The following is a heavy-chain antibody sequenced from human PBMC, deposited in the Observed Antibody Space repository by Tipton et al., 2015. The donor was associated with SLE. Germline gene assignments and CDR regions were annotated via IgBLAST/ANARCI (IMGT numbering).Heavy chain of an antibody. CDR2: IHYTGTTN. D-gene: IGHD5-18*01. CDR3: ARLHGYSYGLNWFDP. V-gene: IGHV4-39*07. Sequence: TLSLTCTASGGSVSSSSKYWAWIRQPPGKGLEWIGSIHYTGTTNYYNSFLKSRVTMSVDTSKNQFSLRLTSVIAADTAVYYCARLHGYSYGLNWFDPWGQGTLISVSS. J-gene: IGHJ5*02. CDR1: GGSVSSSSKY.